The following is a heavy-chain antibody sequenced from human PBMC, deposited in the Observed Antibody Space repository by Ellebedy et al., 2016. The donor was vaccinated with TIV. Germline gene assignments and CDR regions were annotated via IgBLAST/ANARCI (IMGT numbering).Heavy chain of an antibody. V-gene: IGHV3-9*01. CDR1: GFTFSNAW. Sequence: GGSLRLSCAASGFTFSNAWMNWVRQAPGKGLEWVSGISWNSGSIGYADSVKGRFTISRDNAKNSLYLQMNSLRAEDTALYYCAKDSSSSSSNFDYWGQGTLVTVSS. D-gene: IGHD6-13*01. CDR2: ISWNSGSI. CDR3: AKDSSSSSSNFDY. J-gene: IGHJ4*02.